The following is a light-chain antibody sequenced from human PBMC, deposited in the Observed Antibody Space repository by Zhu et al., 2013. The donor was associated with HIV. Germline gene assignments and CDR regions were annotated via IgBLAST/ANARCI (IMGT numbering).Light chain of an antibody. CDR2: EVS. V-gene: IGKV2-29*03. J-gene: IGKJ4*01. CDR3: MQGIQLPPT. CDR1: QSLLQSNGYNY. Sequence: DIVMTQSPRSLPVTPGEPASISCRSSQSLLQSNGYNYLDWYLQKPGQSPQLLIYEVSSRFSGVPDRFSGSGSGTDFTLKISRVKAEDVGVYYCMQGIQLPPTFGGGTEGGGSN.